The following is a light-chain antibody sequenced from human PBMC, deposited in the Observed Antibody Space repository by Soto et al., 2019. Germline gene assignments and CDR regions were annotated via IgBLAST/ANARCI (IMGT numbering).Light chain of an antibody. CDR2: EVS. J-gene: IGLJ3*02. CDR1: SSDVGTYDR. Sequence: QSALTQPPSVSGSPGQSVTISCTGTSSDVGTYDRVSWYQQSPGTAPKLMIYEVSNRPSGVPDRFSGSKSGNTASLTISGLQAEDEAEYYCSSYTGSSTAWVFGGGTKVTVL. V-gene: IGLV2-18*02. CDR3: SSYTGSSTAWV.